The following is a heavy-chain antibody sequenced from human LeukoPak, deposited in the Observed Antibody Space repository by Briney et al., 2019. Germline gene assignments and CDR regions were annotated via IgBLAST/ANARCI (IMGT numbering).Heavy chain of an antibody. V-gene: IGHV1-69*13. D-gene: IGHD3-22*01. J-gene: IGHJ4*02. CDR2: IIAIFGTG. CDR1: AATFSSYT. CDR3: ARDEDSSGYYSDY. Sequence: SGKVSCTASAATFSSYTISWVRHAPRPGLEWVGGIIAIFGTGNYAEKFQGRVTSTADESTSAAYMELRSLRSEDTAVDYCARDEDSSGYYSDYWGQGTLVTVSS.